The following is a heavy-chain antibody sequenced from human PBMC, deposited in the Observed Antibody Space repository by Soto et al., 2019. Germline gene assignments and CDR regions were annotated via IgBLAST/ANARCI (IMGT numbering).Heavy chain of an antibody. CDR1: GYTFTTYA. CDR2: INAGNGNT. J-gene: IGHJ5*02. Sequence: ASVKVSCKASGYTFTTYAMHWVRQAPGQRLEWMGWINAGNGNTKYSQKFQGRVTITRETSASTAYMELSSLRSEDTAVYYCARDATPVSGYYDFWSGYYMGWFDPWGQGTLVTVSS. CDR3: ARDATPVSGYYDFWSGYYMGWFDP. D-gene: IGHD3-3*01. V-gene: IGHV1-3*01.